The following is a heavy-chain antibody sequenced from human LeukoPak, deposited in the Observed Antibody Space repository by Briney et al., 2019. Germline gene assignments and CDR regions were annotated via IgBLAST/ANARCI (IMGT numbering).Heavy chain of an antibody. J-gene: IGHJ4*02. D-gene: IGHD4-17*01. CDR1: GGSISSSSYY. CDR2: IYYSGST. CDR3: ARGARTVTFPFDY. V-gene: IGHV4-39*07. Sequence: SETRSLTCTVSGGSISSSSYYWGWIRQPPGKGLEWIGSIYYSGSTYYNPSLKSRVTISVDTSKNQFSLKLSSVTAADTAVYYCARGARTVTFPFDYWGQGTLVTVSS.